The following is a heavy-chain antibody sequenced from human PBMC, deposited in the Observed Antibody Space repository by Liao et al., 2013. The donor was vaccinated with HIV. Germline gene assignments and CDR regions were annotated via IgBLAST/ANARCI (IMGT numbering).Heavy chain of an antibody. CDR2: IYTSGST. V-gene: IGHV4-61*02. CDR1: GGSISSGSYY. Sequence: QVQLQESGPGLVKPSQTLSLTCTVSGGSISSGSYYWSWIRQPAGKGLEWIGRIYTSGSTNYNPSLKSRVTISVDTSKNQFSLKLSSVTAADTAVYYCARDRIGSDAFDVWGPGTMVAISS. D-gene: IGHD2/OR15-2a*01. J-gene: IGHJ3*01. CDR3: ARDRIGSDAFDV.